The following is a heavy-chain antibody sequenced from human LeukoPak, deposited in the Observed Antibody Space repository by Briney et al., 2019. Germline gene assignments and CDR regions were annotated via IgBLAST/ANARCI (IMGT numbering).Heavy chain of an antibody. CDR3: ARARNTRYFDY. V-gene: IGHV4-34*01. CDR1: GGSFSGYY. Sequence: SETLSLTCAVYGGSFSGYYWSWIRQPPGKGLEWIGEINHSGSTNYNPSLKSRVTISVDTSKNQFPLKLSSVTAADTAVYYCARARNTRYFDYWGQGTLVTVSS. D-gene: IGHD1-14*01. J-gene: IGHJ4*02. CDR2: INHSGST.